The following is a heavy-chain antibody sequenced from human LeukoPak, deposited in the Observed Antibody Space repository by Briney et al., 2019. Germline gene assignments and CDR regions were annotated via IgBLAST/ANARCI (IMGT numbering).Heavy chain of an antibody. D-gene: IGHD6-19*01. Sequence: SETLSLTCAVYGGSFIDYYWSWIRQPPGKGLEWIGEINHSGTTNYNPSLKSRVTMSIGTSNNQFSLKLSSVTAADTAVFYCATSAWVAGPWLDPWGQGTLVTVSS. CDR1: GGSFIDYY. CDR3: ATSAWVAGPWLDP. V-gene: IGHV4-34*01. J-gene: IGHJ5*02. CDR2: INHSGTT.